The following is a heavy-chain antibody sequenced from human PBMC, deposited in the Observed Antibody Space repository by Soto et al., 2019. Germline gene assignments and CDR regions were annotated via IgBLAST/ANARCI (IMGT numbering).Heavy chain of an antibody. J-gene: IGHJ4*02. Sequence: EVQLLESGGGLVQPGGSLRLSCAASGFTFSSYAMSWVRQAPGKGLEWVSAISGSGGSTYYADSVKGRFTISRVNSKNTLYLQMNSLRAVDTAVSYCAKVDQVVAASVYYFDFWGQGTLVTVSS. CDR3: AKVDQVVAASVYYFDF. D-gene: IGHD2-15*01. CDR1: GFTFSSYA. V-gene: IGHV3-23*01. CDR2: ISGSGGST.